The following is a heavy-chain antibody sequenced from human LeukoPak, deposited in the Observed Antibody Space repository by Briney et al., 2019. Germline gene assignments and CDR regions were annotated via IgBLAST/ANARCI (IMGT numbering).Heavy chain of an antibody. Sequence: ASVKVSCKASGYTFTGYYMHWVRQVPGQGLEWMGWINPNSGGTNYAQKFQGRVTMTRDTSISTAYMELSRLTSDDTAVYYCARDLYYGSGSLDYWGQGTLVTVSS. CDR1: GYTFTGYY. D-gene: IGHD3-10*01. CDR3: ARDLYYGSGSLDY. V-gene: IGHV1-2*02. CDR2: INPNSGGT. J-gene: IGHJ4*02.